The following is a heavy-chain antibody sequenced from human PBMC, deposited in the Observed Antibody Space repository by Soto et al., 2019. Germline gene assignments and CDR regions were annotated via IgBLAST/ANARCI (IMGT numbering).Heavy chain of an antibody. CDR1: GDTISGYT. CDR3: VRHLAARRLDETMVFEY. J-gene: IGHJ4*02. V-gene: IGHV4-59*08. Sequence: SETLSLTCGVSGDTISGYTLSWIRQPPGKGLEWIGNIYSSGDSEYNPSLKSRVTFAVDPAKSQFDLKLTSVTAADSDVYDCVRHLAARRLDETMVFEYWGQGSLVTVSS. D-gene: IGHD6-6*01. CDR2: IYSSGDS.